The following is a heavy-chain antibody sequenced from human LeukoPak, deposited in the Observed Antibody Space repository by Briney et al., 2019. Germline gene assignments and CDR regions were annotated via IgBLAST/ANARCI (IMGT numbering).Heavy chain of an antibody. J-gene: IGHJ5*02. CDR2: TYYRSKWFN. D-gene: IGHD1-26*01. V-gene: IGHV6-1*01. Sequence: HSQTLSLTRAISGDSVSSNSVAWNWIRQSPSRGLEWLGRTYYRSKWFNDYAVSVKSRITINPDTSKNQFSLRLNSVTPEDTAVYYCARSGSYYFSPWGQGTLVTVSS. CDR1: GDSVSSNSVA. CDR3: ARSGSYYFSP.